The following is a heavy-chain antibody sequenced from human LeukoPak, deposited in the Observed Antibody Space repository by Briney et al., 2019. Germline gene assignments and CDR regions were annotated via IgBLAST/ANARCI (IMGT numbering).Heavy chain of an antibody. V-gene: IGHV4-4*07. J-gene: IGHJ5*02. CDR3: ARDTAAGRAGNWFDP. Sequence: SETLSLTCTVSGGSISSYYWSWIRQPAGKGLEWIGRIYTSGSTNYNPSLTSRVTMSVDTSKNQFSLKLSSVTAADTAVYYCARDTAAGRAGNWFDPWGQGTLVTVSS. CDR2: IYTSGST. CDR1: GGSISSYY. D-gene: IGHD6-13*01.